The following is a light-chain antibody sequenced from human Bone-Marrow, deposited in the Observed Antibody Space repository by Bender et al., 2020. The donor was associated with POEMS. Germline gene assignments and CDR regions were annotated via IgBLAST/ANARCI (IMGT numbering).Light chain of an antibody. CDR1: SSNIGAHA. V-gene: IGLV1-44*01. J-gene: IGLJ2*01. CDR3: GTWDSSLSAVV. Sequence: QSVLTQPPSASGTPGQRVTISCSGGSSNIGAHAVNWYQHLPGTAPKLLIYSSHRRPSEVPDRFSGSRSGTSASLAISGHQSEDEADYYCGTWDSSLSAVVFGGGTKLTVL. CDR2: SSH.